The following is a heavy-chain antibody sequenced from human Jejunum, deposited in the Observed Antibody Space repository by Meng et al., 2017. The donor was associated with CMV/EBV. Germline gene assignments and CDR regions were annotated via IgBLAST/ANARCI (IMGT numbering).Heavy chain of an antibody. V-gene: IGHV3-23*01. CDR1: GFTFSSNA. D-gene: IGHD5-12*01. J-gene: IGHJ4*02. CDR2: ISGSAIST. CDR3: ANGGYSAYDLDC. Sequence: QLSESGGDWVQPGGSLRLPCAASGFTFSSNAMSWGRQAPGKGLEWVSTISGSAISTYYADSVRGRFTISRDNSKNTIYLQMSSLRVEDTAIYYCANGGYSAYDLDCWGLGTLVTVSS.